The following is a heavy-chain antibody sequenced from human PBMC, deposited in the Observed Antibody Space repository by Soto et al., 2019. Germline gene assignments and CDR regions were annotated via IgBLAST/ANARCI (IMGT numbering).Heavy chain of an antibody. J-gene: IGHJ6*03. CDR1: GGSFSGYY. CDR2: INHSGST. CDR3: ARGSGVDTAYYYYYMDV. Sequence: SETLSLTCAVYGGSFSGYYWSWIRQPPGKGLEWIGEINHSGSTNYNPSHKSRVTISVDTSKNQFSLKLSSVTAADTAVYYCARGSGVDTAYYYYYMDVWGKGTTVTVSS. D-gene: IGHD5-18*01. V-gene: IGHV4-34*01.